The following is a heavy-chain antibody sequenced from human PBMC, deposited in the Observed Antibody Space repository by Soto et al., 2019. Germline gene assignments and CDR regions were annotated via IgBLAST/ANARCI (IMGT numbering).Heavy chain of an antibody. V-gene: IGHV1-2*04. CDR1: GYTFTGYY. CDR3: ARAECITIFGVVAPDT. CDR2: INPNSGGT. D-gene: IGHD3-3*01. Sequence: ASVKVSCKASGYTFTGYYMHWVRQAPGQGLEWMGWINPNSGGTNYAQKFQGWVTMTRDTSISTAYMELSRLRSDDTAVYYCARAECITIFGVVAPDTCGLDTLVPISS. J-gene: IGHJ5*01.